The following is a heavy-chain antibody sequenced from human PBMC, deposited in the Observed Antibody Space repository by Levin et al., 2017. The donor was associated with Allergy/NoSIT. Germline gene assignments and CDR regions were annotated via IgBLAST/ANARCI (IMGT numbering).Heavy chain of an antibody. J-gene: IGHJ4*02. CDR1: GFTFSSYA. CDR3: AKDLYGGVTANLDY. Sequence: GESLKISCAASGFTFSSYAMTWVRQAPGKGLEWVSAISASGGGTFSADSVKGRFTISRDNSKNTLYLQMNSLRAEDTAVYYCAKDLYGGVTANLDYWGQGTLVTVSS. CDR2: ISASGGGT. V-gene: IGHV3-23*01. D-gene: IGHD2-21*02.